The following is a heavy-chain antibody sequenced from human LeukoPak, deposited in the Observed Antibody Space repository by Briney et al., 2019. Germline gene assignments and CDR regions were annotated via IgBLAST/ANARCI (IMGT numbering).Heavy chain of an antibody. D-gene: IGHD3-10*01. CDR3: ARAYYYGSGRVFDY. CDR1: GFTFSSYG. V-gene: IGHV3-33*01. J-gene: IGHJ4*02. Sequence: GRSLRLSCAASGFTFSSYGMHWVRQAPGKGLEWVAVIWYDGSNKYYADSVKGRFTISRDNSKNTLYLQMNSLRAEGTAVYYCARAYYYGSGRVFDYWGQGTLVTVSS. CDR2: IWYDGSNK.